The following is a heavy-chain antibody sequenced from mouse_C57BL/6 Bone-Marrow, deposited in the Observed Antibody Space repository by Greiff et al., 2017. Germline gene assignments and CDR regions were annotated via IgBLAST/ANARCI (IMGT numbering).Heavy chain of an antibody. Sequence: VQLQQSGPGLVQPSQSLSITCTVSGFSLTSYGVHWVRQSPGKGLEWLGVIWRGGSTDYNAAFMSRLSITKDNSKSQVFFKMNSLQADDTAIYYCGGDGYYDYDAMDYWGQGTSVTVSS. J-gene: IGHJ4*01. CDR1: GFSLTSYG. V-gene: IGHV2-5*01. CDR2: IWRGGST. D-gene: IGHD2-3*01. CDR3: GGDGYYDYDAMDY.